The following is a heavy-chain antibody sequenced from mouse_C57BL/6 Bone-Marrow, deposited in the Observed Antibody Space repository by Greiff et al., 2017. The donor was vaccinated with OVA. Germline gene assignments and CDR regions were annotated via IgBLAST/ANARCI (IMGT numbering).Heavy chain of an antibody. J-gene: IGHJ2*01. CDR1: GYTFTSYW. CDR2: IDPSDSYT. V-gene: IGHV1-50*01. D-gene: IGHD2-3*01. Sequence: QVQLQQSGAELVKPGASVKLSCKASGYTFTSYWMQWVKQRPGQGLEWIGEIDPSDSYTNYNQKFKGKATVTVDTSSSTAYMQLSSLTSEDSAVYYCARGNGYYDYWGQGTTLTVSS. CDR3: ARGNGYYDY.